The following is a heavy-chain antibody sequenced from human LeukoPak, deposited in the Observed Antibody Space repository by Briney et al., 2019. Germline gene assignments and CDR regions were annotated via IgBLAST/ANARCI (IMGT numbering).Heavy chain of an antibody. V-gene: IGHV1-2*02. CDR1: GYTFTSYG. CDR3: AREGAAAEDVNWFDP. D-gene: IGHD6-25*01. Sequence: ASVKVSCKASGYTFTSYGISWVRQAPGQGLEWMGWINPNSGGTHYAQKFQGRVTMTRDTSISTAYMELNSLRSDDTAVYYCAREGAAAEDVNWFDPWGQGTLVTVSS. J-gene: IGHJ5*02. CDR2: INPNSGGT.